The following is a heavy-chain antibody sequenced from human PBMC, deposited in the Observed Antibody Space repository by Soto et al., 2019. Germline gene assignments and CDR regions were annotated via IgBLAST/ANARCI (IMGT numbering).Heavy chain of an antibody. J-gene: IGHJ4*02. CDR1: GVSISSYY. V-gene: IGHV4-59*08. D-gene: IGHD2-2*01. Sequence: SETLSLTCTVSGVSISSYYWSWIRQPPGKGLEWIGHIYYSGSTNYNPSLKSRVTISVDTSKNQFSLKLSSVTAADTAVYYCARRYASCFDYWGQGTLVTVSS. CDR2: IYYSGST. CDR3: ARRYASCFDY.